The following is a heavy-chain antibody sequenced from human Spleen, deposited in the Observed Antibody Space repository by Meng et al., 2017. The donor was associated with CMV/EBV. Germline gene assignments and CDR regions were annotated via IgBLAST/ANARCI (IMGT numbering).Heavy chain of an antibody. V-gene: IGHV3-21*06. Sequence: FTLTSDSMHWVRQAPGKGLEWVSSISTSGNYIYFADSVRGRFTISRDGAQNSVFLQMSSLRVEDTALYYCAREDIPSLSGVGEGHFDSWGQGTLVTVSS. CDR1: FTLTSDS. CDR3: AREDIPSLSGVGEGHFDS. D-gene: IGHD3-10*01. J-gene: IGHJ5*01. CDR2: ISTSGNYI.